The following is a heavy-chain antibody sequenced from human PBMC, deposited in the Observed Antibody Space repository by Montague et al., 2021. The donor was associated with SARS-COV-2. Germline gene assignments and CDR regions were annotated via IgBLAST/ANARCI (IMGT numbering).Heavy chain of an antibody. Sequence: SETLSLTCTVSGVVELRRRSEEHTSELQSPMYLVCRLMLEKKTNYTPSLKSRVTISGDTSKRQFSLILKNVTAADTAGYYCALARGSGYCPLWGQGSLVIVSS. CDR2: LMLEKKT. J-gene: IGHJ4*02. D-gene: IGHD5-12*01. V-gene: IGHV4-4*07. CDR3: ALARGSGYCPL. CDR1: GVVELRRR.